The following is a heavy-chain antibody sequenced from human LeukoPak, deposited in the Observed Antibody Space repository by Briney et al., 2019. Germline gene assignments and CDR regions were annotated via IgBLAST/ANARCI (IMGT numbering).Heavy chain of an antibody. CDR1: GFTFSSYS. CDR2: ISSSSSYI. D-gene: IGHD6-19*01. J-gene: IGHJ6*02. Sequence: GGSLRLSCAASGFTFSSYSMNWVRQAPGKGLEWVSSISSSSSYIYYADSVKGRFTISRDNAKNSLYLQMNSLRAEDTAVYYCARERAVAGMYYYYYYGMDVWGQGTTVTVSS. V-gene: IGHV3-21*01. CDR3: ARERAVAGMYYYYYYGMDV.